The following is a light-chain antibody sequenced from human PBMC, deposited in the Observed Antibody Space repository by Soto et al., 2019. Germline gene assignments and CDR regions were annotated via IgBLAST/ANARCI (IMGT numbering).Light chain of an antibody. CDR3: SSYTSRSTRV. J-gene: IGLJ3*02. CDR2: EVS. CDR1: SSDVGGYNY. V-gene: IGLV2-14*01. Sequence: QSALTQPASVSGSPGQSITISCTGTSSDVGGYNYVSWYQQHPSKAPKLMIYEVSNRPSGVSNRFSGSKSGNTASLTISGLEADDEADYYCSSYTSRSTRVFGGGTKLTVL.